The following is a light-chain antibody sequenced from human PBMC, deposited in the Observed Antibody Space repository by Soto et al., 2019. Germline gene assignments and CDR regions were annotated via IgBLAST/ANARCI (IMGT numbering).Light chain of an antibody. CDR2: WAS. Sequence: DIVMTQSPDSLAVSLGERATINCKSSQSVLYSSNNNNYLAWYQQKPGQPPKLLIYWASTRESGVPDRFSGSGSGTDFTLTISSLQAEDVAVYYCQQYDSPPHTFGQGTKLEIK. CDR3: QQYDSPPHT. V-gene: IGKV4-1*01. CDR1: QSVLYSSNNNNY. J-gene: IGKJ2*01.